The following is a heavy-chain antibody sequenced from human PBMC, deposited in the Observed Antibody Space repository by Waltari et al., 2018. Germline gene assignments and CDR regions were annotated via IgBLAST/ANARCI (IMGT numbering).Heavy chain of an antibody. CDR2: IYYSGST. CDR1: GGPISSGGSY. Sequence: QVQLQESGPGLVKPSQTLSLTCTFPGGPISSGGSYWSWIRQHPGKGLEWIGYIYYSGSTYYNPSLKSRVTISVDTSKNQFSLKLSSVTAADTAVYYCASAYSSGWYVAFDYWGQGTLVTVSS. V-gene: IGHV4-31*03. CDR3: ASAYSSGWYVAFDY. D-gene: IGHD6-19*01. J-gene: IGHJ4*02.